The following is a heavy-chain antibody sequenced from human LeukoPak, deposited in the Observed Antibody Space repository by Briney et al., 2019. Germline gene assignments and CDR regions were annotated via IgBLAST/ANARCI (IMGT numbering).Heavy chain of an antibody. CDR3: ARGNYDILTGSAFDY. Sequence: GGSLRLSCADSGFTFRSYAMHWVRQAPGKGLEWVAVTSYDGSKKYYADSVKGRFTISRDNSKNTLYLQMSSLRVEDTAVYYCARGNYDILTGSAFDYWGQGTLVTVSP. CDR1: GFTFRSYA. CDR2: TSYDGSKK. V-gene: IGHV3-30*04. J-gene: IGHJ4*02. D-gene: IGHD3-9*01.